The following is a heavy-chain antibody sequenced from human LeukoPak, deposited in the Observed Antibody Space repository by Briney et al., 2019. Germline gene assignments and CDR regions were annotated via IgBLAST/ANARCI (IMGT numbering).Heavy chain of an antibody. D-gene: IGHD6-19*01. J-gene: IGHJ4*02. CDR2: ISTDGSLK. CDR1: GFGFRNYP. V-gene: IGHV3-30*04. CDR3: ARDPTTYNSGTLDY. Sequence: GRPLRLSCAASGFGFRNYPMHWLRQAPGKGPEWLAVISTDGSLKDYADYVKGPFTPSRDNSNNLLYLEMTSLRDKDRALYYCARDPTTYNSGTLDYWGQGTLVTVSS.